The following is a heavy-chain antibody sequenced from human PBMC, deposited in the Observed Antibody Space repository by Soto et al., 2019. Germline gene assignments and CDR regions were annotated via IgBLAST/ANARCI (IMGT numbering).Heavy chain of an antibody. CDR1: GYTFTGYY. J-gene: IGHJ4*02. CDR3: AREDTAMVKYNPSYFDY. D-gene: IGHD5-18*01. CDR2: INPNSGGT. Sequence: ASVKVSCKASGYTFTGYYMHWVRQAPGQGLEWMGWINPNSGGTNYAQKFQGWVTMTRDTSISTAYMELSRLRSDDTAVYYCAREDTAMVKYNPSYFDYWGQGTLVTVSS. V-gene: IGHV1-2*04.